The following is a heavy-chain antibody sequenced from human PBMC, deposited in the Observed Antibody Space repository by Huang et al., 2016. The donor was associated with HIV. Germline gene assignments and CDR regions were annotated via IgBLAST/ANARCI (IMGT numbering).Heavy chain of an antibody. V-gene: IGHV1-69*01. CDR2: IITIFGTP. Sequence: QVQLVQSGAEVKKPGSSVKVSCRASGGTFSSCGISWVRQAPGQGLEWMGGIITIFGTPNDAQKFQGRVTITADESTSTAYMELSSLRSEDTAVYYCARWEAAADNNWFDPWGQGTLVTVSS. D-gene: IGHD6-13*01. J-gene: IGHJ5*02. CDR1: GGTFSSCG. CDR3: ARWEAAADNNWFDP.